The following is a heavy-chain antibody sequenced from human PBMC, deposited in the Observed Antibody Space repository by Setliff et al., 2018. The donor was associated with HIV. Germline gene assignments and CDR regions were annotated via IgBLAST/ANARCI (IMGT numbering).Heavy chain of an antibody. CDR1: GYALTTYD. D-gene: IGHD3-10*01. CDR3: ARDDHYYDSGSYYSDWYFDL. Sequence: SVKVSCKASGYALTTYDINWVRQATGQGLEWMGGIIPIFGTANYPQKFQGRVTITADESTSTADMELSSLRSEDTAVYYCARDDHYYDSGSYYSDWYFDLWGRGTLVTVSS. J-gene: IGHJ2*01. V-gene: IGHV1-69*13. CDR2: IIPIFGTA.